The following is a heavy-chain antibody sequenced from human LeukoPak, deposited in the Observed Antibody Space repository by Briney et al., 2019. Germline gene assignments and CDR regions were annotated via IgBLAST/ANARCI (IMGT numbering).Heavy chain of an antibody. Sequence: GASVKVSCKASGYTFTSYGISWVRQAPGQGLEWMGWISAYNGNTNYAQKLQGRVTMTTDTSTSTAYMELWSLRSDDTAVYYCARDGFGELLLPSYYFDYWGQGTLVTVSS. J-gene: IGHJ4*02. CDR3: ARDGFGELLLPSYYFDY. CDR1: GYTFTSYG. CDR2: ISAYNGNT. V-gene: IGHV1-18*04. D-gene: IGHD3-10*01.